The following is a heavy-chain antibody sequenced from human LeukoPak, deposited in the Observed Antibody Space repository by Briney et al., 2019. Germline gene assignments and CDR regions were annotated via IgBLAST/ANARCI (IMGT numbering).Heavy chain of an antibody. V-gene: IGHV3-48*01. Sequence: GGSLRLSXXXSGFTFSXXXXXXXXQAPXXXXXXXXXXXTXXSAIYYXXXXKXRXXISXXXAKNSLYLQMXSLRGEDTAVYYCARVVRSYGPPSFDYWGQGTLVTVSS. CDR2: XXTXXSAI. D-gene: IGHD5-18*01. J-gene: IGHJ4*02. CDR1: GFTFSXXX. CDR3: ARVVRSYGPPSFDY.